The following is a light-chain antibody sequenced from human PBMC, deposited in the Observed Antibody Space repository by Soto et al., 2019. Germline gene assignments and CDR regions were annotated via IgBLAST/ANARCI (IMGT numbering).Light chain of an antibody. J-gene: IGKJ1*01. V-gene: IGKV1-5*01. Sequence: DIQMTQSPSTLSASVGDRVTITCRASQSISSWLAWDQLKPGKAPKLLIYDASSLESGVPSRFSGSGSGTEFTLTISSLQPDDFATYYCQQYNSYSRTFGQVSKVDIK. CDR2: DAS. CDR1: QSISSW. CDR3: QQYNSYSRT.